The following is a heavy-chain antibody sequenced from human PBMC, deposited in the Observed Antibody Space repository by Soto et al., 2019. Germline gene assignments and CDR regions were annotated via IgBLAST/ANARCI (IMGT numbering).Heavy chain of an antibody. V-gene: IGHV1-69*06. J-gene: IGHJ6*02. Sequence: SVPVSFQASRCTLRCYAISWVRQAAGQEVEGMEGITPIFGTANYTQKIQGRVTITADKSTSTAYMELSSLRSEDTAVYYVARVTMVRGVIISYGMDVWGQGTTVTVSS. CDR2: ITPIFGTA. D-gene: IGHD3-10*01. CDR1: RCTLRCYA. CDR3: ARVTMVRGVIISYGMDV.